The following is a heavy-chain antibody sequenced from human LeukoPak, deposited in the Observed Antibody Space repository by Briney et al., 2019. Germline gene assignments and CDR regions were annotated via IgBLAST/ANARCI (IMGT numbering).Heavy chain of an antibody. CDR1: GYTFTGYY. V-gene: IGHV1-18*04. CDR3: ARDNWVRYFDRYDNL. J-gene: IGHJ5*02. CDR2: ISAYNGNT. Sequence: ASVKVSCKASGYTFTGYYMHWVRQAPGQGLEWMGWISAYNGNTNYAQKLQGRVTMTTDTSTSTAYMELRSLRSDDTAVYYCARDNWVRYFDRYDNLWGQGTLVTVSS. D-gene: IGHD3-9*01.